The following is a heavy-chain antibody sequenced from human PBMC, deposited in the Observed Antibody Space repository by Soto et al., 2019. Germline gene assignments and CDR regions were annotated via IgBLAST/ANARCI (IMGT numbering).Heavy chain of an antibody. J-gene: IGHJ5*02. D-gene: IGHD5-12*01. Sequence: EAVKLFRSGSGYSFTSYWIGWVRQMPGKGLEWMGIIYPGDSDTRYSPSFQGQVTISADKSISTAYLQWSSLKASDTAMYYCARFSGYDYFSPFDPWGQGTLVTVS. CDR3: ARFSGYDYFSPFDP. CDR1: GYSFTSYW. V-gene: IGHV5-51*01. CDR2: IYPGDSDT.